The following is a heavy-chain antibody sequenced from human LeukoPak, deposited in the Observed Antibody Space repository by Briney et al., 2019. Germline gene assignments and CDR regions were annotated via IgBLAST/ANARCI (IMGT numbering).Heavy chain of an antibody. CDR2: INHSGST. J-gene: IGHJ4*02. CDR1: GGSFSGYY. D-gene: IGHD1-26*01. Sequence: SETLSLTCAVYGGSFSGYYWSWIRQPPGKGLEWIGEINHSGSTNYNPSLKSRVTISVDTSKNQFSLKLSSVTAADTAVYYCARGTVGASPVFDYWGQGTLVTVSS. CDR3: ARGTVGASPVFDY. V-gene: IGHV4-34*01.